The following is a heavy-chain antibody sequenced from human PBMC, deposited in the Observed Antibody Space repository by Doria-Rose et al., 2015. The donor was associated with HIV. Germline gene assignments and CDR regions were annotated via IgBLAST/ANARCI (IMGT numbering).Heavy chain of an antibody. CDR2: IFSDDER. CDR1: GVSLSSPGMG. D-gene: IGHD6-13*01. J-gene: IGHJ4*02. V-gene: IGHV2-26*01. CDR3: ARIKSSRWYHKYYFDF. Sequence: QVQLVRSGPVLVKPAETLTLTCTVSGVSLSSPGMGVSWIRQPPGKALEWLANIFSDDERSYKTSLKSRLTISRGTSKSQAVLTMTDMDPVDTATYYCARIKSSRWYHKYYFDFWGQGTLVIVSA.